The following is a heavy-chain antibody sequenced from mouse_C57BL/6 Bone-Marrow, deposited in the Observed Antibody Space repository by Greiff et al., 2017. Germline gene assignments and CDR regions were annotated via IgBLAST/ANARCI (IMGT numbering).Heavy chain of an antibody. CDR3: ARGPHYYGSTYFDY. D-gene: IGHD1-1*01. J-gene: IGHJ2*01. CDR2: IYPGSGNT. CDR1: GYTFTDYY. Sequence: QVHVKQSGAELVRPGASVKLSCKASGYTFTDYYINWVKQRPGQGLEWIARIYPGSGNTYYNEKFKGKATLTAEKSSSTAYMQLSSLTSDDYAVYFCARGPHYYGSTYFDYWGQGTTLTVSS. V-gene: IGHV1-76*01.